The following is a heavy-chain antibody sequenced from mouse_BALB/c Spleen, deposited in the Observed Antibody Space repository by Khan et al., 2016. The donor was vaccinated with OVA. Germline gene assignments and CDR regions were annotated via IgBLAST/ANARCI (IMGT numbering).Heavy chain of an antibody. V-gene: IGHV5-6*01. Sequence: EVQLVESGGDLVKPGGSLKLSCAASGFTFSTYGMSWVRQTPDKRLEWVATVSTGGGYTYYPDSVKGRFTISRDNAKNTLYLQMSSLKSEDTAMFYCARIAYYDDSEGFAYWGQGTLVTVSA. CDR2: VSTGGGYT. CDR3: ARIAYYDDSEGFAY. CDR1: GFTFSTYG. J-gene: IGHJ3*01. D-gene: IGHD1-1*01.